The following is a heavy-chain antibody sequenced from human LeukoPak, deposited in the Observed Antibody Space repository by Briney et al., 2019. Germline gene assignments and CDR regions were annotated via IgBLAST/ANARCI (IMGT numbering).Heavy chain of an antibody. Sequence: GGSLRLSCEASGFTFSSYGMNWVRQAPGKGLEWVSRINGDGSSTYYADSVKGRFTISRDNAKNTLYLQMNSLRAEDTAVYYGAREDHQWEPPALLLYWRQETLVSVPS. CDR3: AREDHQWEPPALLLY. D-gene: IGHD1-26*01. V-gene: IGHV3-74*01. J-gene: IGHJ4*02. CDR2: INGDGSST. CDR1: GFTFSSYG.